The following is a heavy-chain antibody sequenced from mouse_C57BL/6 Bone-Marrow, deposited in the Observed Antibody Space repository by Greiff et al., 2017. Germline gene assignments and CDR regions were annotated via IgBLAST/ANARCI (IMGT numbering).Heavy chain of an antibody. Sequence: VQLQQPGAELVRPGTSVKLSCKASGYTFTSYWMHWVKQRPGQGLEWIGVIAPSDSYTNYNQKFKGKATLTVDPSSSTTYMQLSSLPSEDSAVYYCARDYDYDGAGFAYWGQGTLVTVSA. CDR1: GYTFTSYW. J-gene: IGHJ3*01. V-gene: IGHV1-59*01. D-gene: IGHD2-4*01. CDR3: ARDYDYDGAGFAY. CDR2: IAPSDSYT.